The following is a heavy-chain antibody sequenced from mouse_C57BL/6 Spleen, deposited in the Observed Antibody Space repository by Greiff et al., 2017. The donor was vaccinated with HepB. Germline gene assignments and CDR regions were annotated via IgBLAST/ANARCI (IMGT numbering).Heavy chain of an antibody. CDR3: ARELDGSSGPGAMDY. Sequence: QVQLQQSGAELAKPGASVKLSCKASGYTFTSYWMHWVKQRPGQGLEWIGYINPSSGYTKYNQKFKDKATLTADKSSSTAYMQLGSLTYEDSAVYYCARELDGSSGPGAMDYWGQGASVTVSS. V-gene: IGHV1-7*01. D-gene: IGHD1-1*01. J-gene: IGHJ4*01. CDR2: INPSSGYT. CDR1: GYTFTSYW.